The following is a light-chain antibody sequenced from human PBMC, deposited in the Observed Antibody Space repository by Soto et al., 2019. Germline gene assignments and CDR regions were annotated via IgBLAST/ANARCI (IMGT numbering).Light chain of an antibody. Sequence: DIQMTQSPSTLSASVGDRVTITCRASQSIKSWLAWYQQKPGKAPKLLIYKASGLESGVPSRFSGSGSGTEFTLTISSLQPDDFATYYCQQYNTWVTFGGGTKVEIK. V-gene: IGKV1-5*03. CDR3: QQYNTWVT. J-gene: IGKJ4*01. CDR2: KAS. CDR1: QSIKSW.